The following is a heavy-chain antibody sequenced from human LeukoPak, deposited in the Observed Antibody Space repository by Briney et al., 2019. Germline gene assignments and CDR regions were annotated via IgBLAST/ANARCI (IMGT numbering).Heavy chain of an antibody. CDR2: ISGRDGRT. CDR3: ARARGVGAAGTGAFDI. CDR1: GFTFSSYA. Sequence: GGSLRLSCAASGFTFSSYAMSWVRQAPGRGLEWVSAISGRDGRTYYTDSVKGRFTISRDNSKNTLYLQMNSLRAEDTAVYYCARARGVGAAGTGAFDIWGQGTMVTVSS. J-gene: IGHJ3*02. V-gene: IGHV3-23*01. D-gene: IGHD6-13*01.